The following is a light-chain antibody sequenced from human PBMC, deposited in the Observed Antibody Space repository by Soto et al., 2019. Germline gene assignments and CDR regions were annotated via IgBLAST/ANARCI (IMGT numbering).Light chain of an antibody. Sequence: EIVMTQSPATLSVSPGERATLSCRASQSVGSNLAWYQQQPGQAPSLLIYDASSRATGVPARFSGSGSGTEFTLTISSLQSEDFAVYYCQQYNNWPPWTFGQGTKVEI. J-gene: IGKJ1*01. CDR2: DAS. CDR1: QSVGSN. CDR3: QQYNNWPPWT. V-gene: IGKV3-15*01.